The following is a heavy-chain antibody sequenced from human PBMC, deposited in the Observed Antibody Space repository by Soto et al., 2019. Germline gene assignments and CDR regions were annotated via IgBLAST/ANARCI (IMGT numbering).Heavy chain of an antibody. CDR1: GFTFSSYW. Sequence: EVQLVESGGGLVQPGGSLRLSCAASGFTFSSYWMSWFRQAPGKGLEWVANIKQDGSEEKYVDSVKGRFTISRDNAKNALYLQMNSLRVEDTAVYYCARERAARLWGKGTTVTVSS. CDR2: IKQDGSEE. J-gene: IGHJ6*04. CDR3: ARERAARL. V-gene: IGHV3-7*01. D-gene: IGHD6-6*01.